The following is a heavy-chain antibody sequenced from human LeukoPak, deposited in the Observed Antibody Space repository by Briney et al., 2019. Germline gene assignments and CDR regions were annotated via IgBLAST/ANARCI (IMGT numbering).Heavy chain of an antibody. CDR3: AKDGCGGDCYQY. J-gene: IGHJ1*01. D-gene: IGHD2-21*02. Sequence: GGSLRLSCAASGFTFSSYAMSWVRQAPGKGLEWASAISGSGGSTYYADSVKGRFTISRDNSKNTLYLQMNSLRAEDTAVYYCAKDGCGGDCYQYWGQGTLVTVSS. V-gene: IGHV3-23*01. CDR1: GFTFSSYA. CDR2: ISGSGGST.